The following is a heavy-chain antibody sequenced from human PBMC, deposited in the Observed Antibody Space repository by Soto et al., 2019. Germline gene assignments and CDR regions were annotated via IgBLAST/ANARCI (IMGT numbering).Heavy chain of an antibody. J-gene: IGHJ4*02. CDR3: ARVHYYDSSGFYL. D-gene: IGHD3-22*01. CDR1: GCTFSSYS. Sequence: PXGCLRLACSASGCTFSSYSMNWVRQAPGKGLEWVSSISSSSSYIYYGDSVKGRFTISRDNAKNSLYLQMNSLRAEDTATYYCARVHYYDSSGFYLWGQGTLVTVSS. CDR2: ISSSSSYI. V-gene: IGHV3-21*01.